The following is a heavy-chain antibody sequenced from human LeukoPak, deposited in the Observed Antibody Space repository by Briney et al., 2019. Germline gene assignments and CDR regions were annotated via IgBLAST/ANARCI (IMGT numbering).Heavy chain of an antibody. CDR3: AAYDSGTGGLDY. CDR2: IKQDGSVK. D-gene: IGHD3-10*01. Sequence: PGGSLRLSCAASGFTFSNYWMTWVRQAPGKGLEWVANIKQDGSVKYYVDSVKGRFTISRDNAKNSLYLQMNSLRAEDTAVYYCAAYDSGTGGLDYWGQVILVTVSS. CDR1: GFTFSNYW. V-gene: IGHV3-7*01. J-gene: IGHJ4*02.